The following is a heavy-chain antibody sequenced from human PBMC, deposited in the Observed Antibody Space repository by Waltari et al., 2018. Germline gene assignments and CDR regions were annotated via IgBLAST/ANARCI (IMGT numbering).Heavy chain of an antibody. CDR3: ARAVGY. V-gene: IGHV3-53*01. CDR2: IYSCGST. Sequence: EVQLVESGGGLIQPGGSLRLSCAASGLTVSSNYMSWVRQAPGQGREWVSVIYSCGSTDYADSVKGRFTSSRDNTKNTLYLQMTSLRAEDTAVYYCARAVGYWGQGTLVTVSS. J-gene: IGHJ4*02. CDR1: GLTVSSNY.